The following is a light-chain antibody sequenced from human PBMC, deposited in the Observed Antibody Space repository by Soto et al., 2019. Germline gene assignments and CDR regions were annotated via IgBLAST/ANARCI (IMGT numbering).Light chain of an antibody. CDR3: QQRSNWPSLT. CDR2: DAS. J-gene: IGKJ4*01. Sequence: EIVLTQSPATLSLSPGERATLSCRASQSVSTYLAWYQQKPGQAPRLLIYDASNRATGIPARFSGSGSGTDFPLTISSLEPEDFAYYYCQQRSNWPSLTFGGGTKVEIK. V-gene: IGKV3-11*01. CDR1: QSVSTY.